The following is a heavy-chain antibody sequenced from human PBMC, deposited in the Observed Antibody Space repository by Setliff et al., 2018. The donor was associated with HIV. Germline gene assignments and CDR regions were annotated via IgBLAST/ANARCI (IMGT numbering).Heavy chain of an antibody. CDR3: ARLDVDIAMAPDY. D-gene: IGHD5-18*01. V-gene: IGHV4-39*01. CDR2: TYYSGST. J-gene: IGHJ4*02. Sequence: SETLSLTCTVSGGSISSGSYYWSWIRQPAGKGLEWIGSTYYSGSTYYNPSLKSRVTISVDTSKNQFSLKLSSVTAADTAVYYCARLDVDIAMAPDYWGQGMLVTV. CDR1: GGSISSGSYY.